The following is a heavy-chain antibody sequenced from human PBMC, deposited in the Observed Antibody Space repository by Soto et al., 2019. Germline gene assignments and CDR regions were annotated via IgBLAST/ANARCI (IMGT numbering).Heavy chain of an antibody. D-gene: IGHD1-26*01. V-gene: IGHV4-59*01. CDR2: MIYSGST. CDR3: ARVGGAPVGAFDI. CDR1: GASINNYY. J-gene: IGHJ3*02. Sequence: QVQLQESGPGLVKPSETLSLTCSVSGASINNYYLSWIRQPPGKGLEWIGYMIYSGSTKYNPAIRSRVIASIDTSKNQFSLKMTSVTAADTAVYFCARVGGAPVGAFDIWGQGTVVTVSP.